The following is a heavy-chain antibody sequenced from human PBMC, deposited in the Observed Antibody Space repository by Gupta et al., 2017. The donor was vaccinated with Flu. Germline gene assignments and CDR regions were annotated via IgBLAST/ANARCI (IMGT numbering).Heavy chain of an antibody. CDR2: IWYDGSNK. V-gene: IGHV3-33*01. D-gene: IGHD3-3*01. J-gene: IGHJ6*02. CDR3: AREGGGDDFWSGYSYYYGMDV. Sequence: EWVAVIWYDGSNKYYADSVKGRFTISRDNSKNTLYLQMNSLRAEDTAVYYCAREGGGDDFWSGYSYYYGMDVWGQGTTVTVSS.